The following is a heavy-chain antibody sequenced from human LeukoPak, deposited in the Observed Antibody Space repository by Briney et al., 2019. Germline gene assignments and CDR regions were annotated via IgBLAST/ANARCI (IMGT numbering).Heavy chain of an antibody. V-gene: IGHV4-59*01. D-gene: IGHD4/OR15-4a*01. CDR3: ARGRLTYYYYDMDV. CDR2: IYYSGGT. J-gene: IGHJ6*02. Sequence: XWIXQPPGKXXXXXGDIYYSGGTKYNPSLKSRVTISVDTSKNQFSLKLSSVTAADTAVYYCARGRLTYYYYDMDVWGQGTTVTVSS.